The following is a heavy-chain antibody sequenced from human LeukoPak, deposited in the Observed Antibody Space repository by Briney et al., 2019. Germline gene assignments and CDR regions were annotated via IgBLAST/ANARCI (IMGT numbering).Heavy chain of an antibody. D-gene: IGHD2-2*01. CDR3: ARYCSSTSCYAFDI. V-gene: IGHV3-21*01. CDR1: GFTFSSYS. J-gene: IGHJ3*02. Sequence: GGSLRLSCAASGFTFSSYSMNWVRQAPGKGLEWVSSISSSSSYIYYADSVKGRFTISRDNAKNSLYLQMDSLRAEDTAVYYCARYCSSTSCYAFDIWGQGTMVTVSS. CDR2: ISSSSSYI.